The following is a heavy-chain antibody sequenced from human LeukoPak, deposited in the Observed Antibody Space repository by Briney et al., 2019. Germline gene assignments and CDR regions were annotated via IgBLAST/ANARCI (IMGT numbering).Heavy chain of an antibody. CDR1: GFTFNFFG. J-gene: IGHJ4*02. D-gene: IGHD6-19*01. CDR3: AKDQYSSGWSFDY. Sequence: GGSLKLSCAASGFTFNFFGIHWVRQAPGKGLEWVAFMRYDGIDKYYAASVKGRFTVSRDNSRNTLFLHMNSLRTEDTAIYYCAKDQYSSGWSFDYWGQGALVTVSS. V-gene: IGHV3-30*02. CDR2: MRYDGIDK.